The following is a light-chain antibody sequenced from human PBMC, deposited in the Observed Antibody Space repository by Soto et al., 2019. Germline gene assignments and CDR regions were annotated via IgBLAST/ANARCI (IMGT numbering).Light chain of an antibody. J-gene: IGKJ1*01. CDR3: QQYNNWPWT. CDR1: QSISSN. Sequence: EIVMTQSPATLSVSPGEGATLSCRASQSISSNLAWYQQKLGQAPRLLTYGASTRATGIPARFSGSGSGTXXXXXXXSLQSEDSAVYYCQQYNNWPWTFAQGTKVDIK. V-gene: IGKV3-15*01. CDR2: GAS.